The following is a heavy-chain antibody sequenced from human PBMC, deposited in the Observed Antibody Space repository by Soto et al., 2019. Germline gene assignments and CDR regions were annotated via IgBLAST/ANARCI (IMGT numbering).Heavy chain of an antibody. CDR2: IFYSGTT. Sequence: ETLSLTCTVSGGSISSYFWSWIRQPPGEGLEWIGYIFYSGTTNYSPSLKSRVTMSLGTAKNQFSLNLTSVTAADTAVYYCARGRGGTYDDFDIWGQGTMDTVS. J-gene: IGHJ3*02. D-gene: IGHD1-26*01. V-gene: IGHV4-59*01. CDR1: GGSISSYF. CDR3: ARGRGGTYDDFDI.